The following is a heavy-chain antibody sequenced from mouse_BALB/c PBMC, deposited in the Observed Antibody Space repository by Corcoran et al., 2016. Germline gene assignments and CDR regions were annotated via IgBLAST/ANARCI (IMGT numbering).Heavy chain of an antibody. CDR3: ARWDWYFDV. CDR1: GFNIKDTY. J-gene: IGHJ1*01. Sequence: QRPQSGVELVKPGASVKLSCTASGFNIKDTYMHWVKQRPEQGLEWIGRIDPANGNTKYDPKFQGKATITADTSSNTAYLQLSSLTSEDTAVYYCARWDWYFDVWVAGTTVTVSS. CDR2: IDPANGNT. V-gene: IGHV14-3*02.